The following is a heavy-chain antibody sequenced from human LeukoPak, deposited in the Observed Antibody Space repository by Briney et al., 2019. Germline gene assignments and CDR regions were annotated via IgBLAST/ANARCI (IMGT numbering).Heavy chain of an antibody. J-gene: IGHJ4*02. D-gene: IGHD6-19*01. CDR2: ISWNSGSI. CDR1: GFTFSSYA. V-gene: IGHV3-9*01. Sequence: PGGSLRLSCAASGFTFSSYAMSWVRQAPGKGLEWVSGISWNSGSIGYADSVKGRFTISRDNAKNSLYLQVNSLRAEDTALYYCAKAWGGSGWYYFDYWGQGTLVTVSS. CDR3: AKAWGGSGWYYFDY.